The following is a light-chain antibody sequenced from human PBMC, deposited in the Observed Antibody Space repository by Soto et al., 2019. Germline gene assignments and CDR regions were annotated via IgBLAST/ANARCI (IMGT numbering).Light chain of an antibody. V-gene: IGLV4-69*01. J-gene: IGLJ2*01. CDR2: LSSDGSH. CDR1: RGHSSYA. Sequence: QAVVTQSPSSSAYLGASVKLTCTLSRGHSSYAIAWHQQQPEKGPRYLMKLSSDGSHSKGDGIPDRFSGSSSGAERYLTISSLQSEDEADYYCQTWDTGARVVFGGGTKLTVL. CDR3: QTWDTGARVV.